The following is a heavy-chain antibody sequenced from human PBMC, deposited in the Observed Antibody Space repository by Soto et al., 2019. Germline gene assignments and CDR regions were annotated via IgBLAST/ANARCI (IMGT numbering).Heavy chain of an antibody. CDR1: GGTLNKHA. Sequence: QVQLVQSGAEVKKPGSSVKVSCKASGGTLNKHAITWVRRAPGQGLEWLGGIIPMFGIPNYPQKFQGRVTITADDSKNTSHMELHRLTSDDTAVYYCARGGTSGWLKGAYDVWGQGTMVTVSS. D-gene: IGHD6-13*01. V-gene: IGHV1-69*01. CDR3: ARGGTSGWLKGAYDV. J-gene: IGHJ3*01. CDR2: IIPMFGIP.